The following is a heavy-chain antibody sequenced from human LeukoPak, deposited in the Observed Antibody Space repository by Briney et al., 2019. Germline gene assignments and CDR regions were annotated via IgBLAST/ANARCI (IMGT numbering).Heavy chain of an antibody. CDR2: IIPILGIA. CDR3: ATMGDYPYLGAFDI. D-gene: IGHD2-21*01. Sequence: SVKVSCKASGGTFSSYAISWVRQAPGQGLEWMGRIIPILGIANYAQKFQGRVTITADKSTSTAYMELRSLRSDDTAVYYCATMGDYPYLGAFDIWGQGTMVTVSS. CDR1: GGTFSSYA. J-gene: IGHJ3*02. V-gene: IGHV1-69*04.